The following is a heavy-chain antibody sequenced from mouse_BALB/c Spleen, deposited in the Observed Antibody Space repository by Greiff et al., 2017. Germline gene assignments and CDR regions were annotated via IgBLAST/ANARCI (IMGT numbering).Heavy chain of an antibody. CDR3: TRDAYYGISSWFAY. CDR2: ISSGGSYT. J-gene: IGHJ3*01. D-gene: IGHD2-10*01. Sequence: EVKLVESGGGLVKPGGSLKLSCAASGFTFSSYTMSWVRQTPEKRLEWVATISSGGSYTYYPDSVKGRFTISRDNAKNTLYLQMSSLKSEDTAMYYCTRDAYYGISSWFAYWGQGTLVTVSA. V-gene: IGHV5-6-4*01. CDR1: GFTFSSYT.